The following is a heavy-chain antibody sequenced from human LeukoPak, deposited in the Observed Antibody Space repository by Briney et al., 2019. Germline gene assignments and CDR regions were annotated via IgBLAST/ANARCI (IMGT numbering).Heavy chain of an antibody. CDR1: GFTFSSFA. CDR3: AKDSFSYNGIFDALDV. Sequence: GGSLRLSCAASGFTFSSFAMSWVRQAPGQGLEWVSSISSTAATTYYADSVKGRFTISRDDSKNTLFLQMNSLRAEDTAIYYCAKDSFSYNGIFDALDVWGQGTMVTVSS. CDR2: ISSTAATT. J-gene: IGHJ3*01. D-gene: IGHD2-8*01. V-gene: IGHV3-23*01.